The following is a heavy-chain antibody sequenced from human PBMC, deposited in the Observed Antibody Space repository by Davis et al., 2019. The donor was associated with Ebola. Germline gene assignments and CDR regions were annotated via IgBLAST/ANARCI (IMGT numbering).Heavy chain of an antibody. CDR1: GGSISNYY. CDR2: IYYTGGT. J-gene: IGHJ6*02. D-gene: IGHD3-16*01. V-gene: IGHV4-59*01. CDR3: ARDHGGGRMDV. Sequence: SETLSLTCTISGGSISNYYWTWIRQPPGKGLEWIGNIYYTGGTHSSPSLKSRVTFFIDTSKDEFSLELTSVTAADTAVYYCARDHGGGRMDVWGQGTTVTVSS.